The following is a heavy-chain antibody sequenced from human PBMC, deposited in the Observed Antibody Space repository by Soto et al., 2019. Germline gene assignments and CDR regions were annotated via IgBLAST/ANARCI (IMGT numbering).Heavy chain of an antibody. CDR1: GFSLSTSGVG. Sequence: QITLKESGPTLVKPTQTLTLTCTFSGFSLSTSGVGVGWIRQPPGKALEWLALIYWDDDKRYSPSLKSRLTITKDTTKNQVVITMTNMDPVDTATYYCAHSKTYYDILTGYYSGLGGWFDPWGQGTLVTVSS. CDR3: AHSKTYYDILTGYYSGLGGWFDP. CDR2: IYWDDDK. V-gene: IGHV2-5*02. J-gene: IGHJ5*02. D-gene: IGHD3-9*01.